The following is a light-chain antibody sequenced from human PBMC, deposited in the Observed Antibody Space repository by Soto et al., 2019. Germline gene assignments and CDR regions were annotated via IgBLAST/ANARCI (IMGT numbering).Light chain of an antibody. CDR3: QQYVTSPWA. J-gene: IGKJ1*01. CDR2: GAS. Sequence: EIVLTQSPGTLSLSPGERATLSCRASQSVSSSFLAWYQQKPGQAPRLLIYGASNRATGIPDRFSGSGSGTDFTLTISRLEPEDFAVYYCQQYVTSPWAVGQGTKVDI. V-gene: IGKV3-20*01. CDR1: QSVSSSF.